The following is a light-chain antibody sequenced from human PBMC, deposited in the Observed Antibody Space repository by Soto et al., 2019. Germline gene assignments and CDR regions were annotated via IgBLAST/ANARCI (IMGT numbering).Light chain of an antibody. CDR2: EVS. J-gene: IGLJ2*01. CDR3: SSYTSSSTL. Sequence: QSVLTQPASVSGSPGQSITISCTGTSSDVGGYNYVSWYQQHPGKAPKLMIYEVSNRPSGVSNRFSGSKSGNTASLTISGLQAEDEADYYGSSYTSSSTLFGGGTQLTVL. V-gene: IGLV2-14*01. CDR1: SSDVGGYNY.